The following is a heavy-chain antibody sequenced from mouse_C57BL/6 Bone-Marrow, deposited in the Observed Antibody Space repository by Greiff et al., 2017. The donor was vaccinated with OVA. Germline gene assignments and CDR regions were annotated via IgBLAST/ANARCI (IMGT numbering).Heavy chain of an antibody. CDR3: ATRGYGNEGAMDY. J-gene: IGHJ4*01. CDR1: GFSLTSYG. Sequence: VMLVESGPGLVAPSQSLSITCTVSGFSLTSYGVDWVRQSPGKGLEWLGVIWGVGSTNYNSAPKSRLSISKDNSKSQVFLKMNSLQTDDTAMYYCATRGYGNEGAMDYWGQGTSVTVSS. CDR2: IWGVGST. D-gene: IGHD2-10*02. V-gene: IGHV2-6*01.